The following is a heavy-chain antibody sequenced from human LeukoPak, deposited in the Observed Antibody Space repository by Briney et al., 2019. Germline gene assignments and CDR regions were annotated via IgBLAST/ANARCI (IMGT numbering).Heavy chain of an antibody. CDR3: ARDDQYCSGGSCYLGYYYYGMDV. CDR1: GFTFSSYE. V-gene: IGHV3-48*03. D-gene: IGHD2-15*01. Sequence: GGSLRLSCAASGFTFSSYEMNWVRQAPGKGLEWVSYISSSGSTIYYADSVKGRFTISRDNAKNSLHLQMNSLRAEDTAVYYCARDDQYCSGGSCYLGYYYYGMDVWGQGTTVTVSS. CDR2: ISSSGSTI. J-gene: IGHJ6*02.